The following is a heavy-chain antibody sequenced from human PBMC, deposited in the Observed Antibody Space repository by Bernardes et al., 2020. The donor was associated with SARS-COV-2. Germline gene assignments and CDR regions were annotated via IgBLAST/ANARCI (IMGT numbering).Heavy chain of an antibody. V-gene: IGHV3-53*01. Sequence: LRLSCSASVLTVTTTYMSCVRQAPVKGLEWVSIISASGKTFHASSVKGRFAISTDYSKNTLYLQMNSLRTEDTAVYYCAASNSNVPTGYYYYYYGMDFWGQGTTVIVSS. CDR1: VLTVTTTY. J-gene: IGHJ6*02. CDR2: ISASGKT. CDR3: AASNSNVPTGYYYYYYGMDF. D-gene: IGHD5-18*01.